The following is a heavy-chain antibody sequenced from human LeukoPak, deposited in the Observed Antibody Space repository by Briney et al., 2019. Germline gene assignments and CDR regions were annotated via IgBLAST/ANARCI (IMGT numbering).Heavy chain of an antibody. CDR1: GYTFTGYY. Sequence: ASVKVSCKASGYTFTGYYMHWVRLAPGQGLEWMGWMNPNSGNTGYAQKFQGRVTMTRNTSISTAYMELSSLRSEDTAVYYCARDLGHYYGSGSYYNGQGPYYFDYWGQGTLVTVSS. CDR3: ARDLGHYYGSGSYYNGQGPYYFDY. D-gene: IGHD3-10*01. CDR2: MNPNSGNT. V-gene: IGHV1-8*02. J-gene: IGHJ4*02.